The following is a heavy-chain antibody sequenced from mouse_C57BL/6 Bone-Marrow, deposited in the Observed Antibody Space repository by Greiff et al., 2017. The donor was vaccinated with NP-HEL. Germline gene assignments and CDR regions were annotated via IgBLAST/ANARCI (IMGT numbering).Heavy chain of an antibody. CDR1: GFTFSSYA. V-gene: IGHV5-4*01. CDR3: GRGGYWRAWFAY. D-gene: IGHD2-3*01. CDR2: ISDGGSYT. J-gene: IGHJ3*01. Sequence: EVHLVESGGGLVKPGGSLKLSCAASGFTFSSYAMSWVRQTPEKRLEWVATISDGGSYTYYPDNVKGRFTISRDNAKNNLYLQMSHLKSEDTAMYYCGRGGYWRAWFAYWGQGTLVTVSA.